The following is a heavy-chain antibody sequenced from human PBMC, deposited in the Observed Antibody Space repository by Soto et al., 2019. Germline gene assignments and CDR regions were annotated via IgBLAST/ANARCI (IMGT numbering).Heavy chain of an antibody. Sequence: ASVKVSCKASGYTFTGYYMHWVRQAPGQGLEWMGWINPNSGGTNYAQKFQGWVTMTRDTSISTAYMELSRLRSEDTAVYYCARAVERNYYYYGMDVWGQGTTVTVSS. V-gene: IGHV1-2*04. CDR1: GYTFTGYY. CDR3: ARAVERNYYYYGMDV. CDR2: INPNSGGT. J-gene: IGHJ6*02.